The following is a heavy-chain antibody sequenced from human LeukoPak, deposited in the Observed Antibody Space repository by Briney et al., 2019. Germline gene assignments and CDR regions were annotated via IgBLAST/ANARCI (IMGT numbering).Heavy chain of an antibody. CDR2: IYPRDGST. J-gene: IGHJ4*02. CDR1: GYTFTSNY. CDR3: ARDKEGFDY. Sequence: ASVKVSCKASGYTFTSNYIHWVRQAPGQGLEWMGMIYPRDGSTSYAQKFQGRVTVTRDTSTSTVHMELSGLRSEDTAVYYCARDKEGFDYWGQGTLFTVSS. V-gene: IGHV1-46*01.